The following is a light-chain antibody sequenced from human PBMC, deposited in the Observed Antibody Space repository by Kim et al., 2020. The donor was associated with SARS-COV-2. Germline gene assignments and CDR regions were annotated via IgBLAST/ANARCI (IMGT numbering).Light chain of an antibody. Sequence: SSELNQDPAVSVALGQTVRITCQGDSLRSYYASWYQQKPGQAPVLVIYGKNNRPSGIPDRFSGSSSGNTASLTITGAQAEDEADYYCNSRDSSGTRVFGTGTKVTVL. CDR3: NSRDSSGTRV. V-gene: IGLV3-19*01. J-gene: IGLJ1*01. CDR2: GKN. CDR1: SLRSYY.